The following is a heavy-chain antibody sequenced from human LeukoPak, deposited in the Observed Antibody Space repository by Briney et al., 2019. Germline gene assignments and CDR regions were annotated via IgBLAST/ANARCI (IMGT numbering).Heavy chain of an antibody. Sequence: SETLSLTCTVSGASLTRPTYFQWSWLRQPPGKGLEFIGWIYSSGSVSFNPALESRLTMSLDTSRSQFFLQLRSVTAADTAVYYCARHVGNSGSGSYLTYFDYWGQGTLVTVS. CDR1: GASLTRPTYF. J-gene: IGHJ4*02. D-gene: IGHD3-10*01. CDR3: ARHVGNSGSGSYLTYFDY. CDR2: IYSSGSV. V-gene: IGHV4-61*01.